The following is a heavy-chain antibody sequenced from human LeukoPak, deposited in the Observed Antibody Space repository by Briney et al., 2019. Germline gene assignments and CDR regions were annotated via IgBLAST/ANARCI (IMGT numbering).Heavy chain of an antibody. J-gene: IGHJ4*02. CDR2: IYYSGST. CDR3: ASLTYYDSSYFDY. D-gene: IGHD3-22*01. V-gene: IGHV4-59*01. CDR1: GGSISSYY. Sequence: SETLSLTCTVSGGSISSYYWSWIRQPPGKGLEWIGYIYYSGSTNYNPSLKSRVTVSVDTSKNQFSLKLSSVTAADTAVYYCASLTYYDSSYFDYWGQGTLVTVSS.